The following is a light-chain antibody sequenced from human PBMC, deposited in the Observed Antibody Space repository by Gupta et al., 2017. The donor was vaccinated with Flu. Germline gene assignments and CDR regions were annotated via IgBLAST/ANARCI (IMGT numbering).Light chain of an antibody. CDR3: QQYGSSWT. CDR1: QSVSSSY. V-gene: IGKV3-20*01. CDR2: GSS. J-gene: IGKJ1*01. Sequence: EIVLTQSPGTPSLSPGERATLSCRASQSVSSSYLAWYQQKPGQAPRLLIYGSSSRATGLPDRCSGSGSGTDFTLTSSRLEPEDFTVYYCQQYGSSWTFGQGTKVEIK.